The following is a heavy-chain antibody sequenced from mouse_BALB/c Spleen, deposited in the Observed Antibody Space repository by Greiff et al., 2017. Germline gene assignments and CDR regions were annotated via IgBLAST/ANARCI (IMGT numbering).Heavy chain of an antibody. D-gene: IGHD2-14*01. J-gene: IGHJ4*01. CDR1: GFTFSDYY. CDR3: ARVVRQDYAMDY. CDR2: ISDGGSYT. Sequence: DVMLVESGGGLVKPGGSLKLSCAASGFTFSDYYMYWVRQTPEKRLEWVATISDGGSYTYYPDSVKGRFTISRDNAKNNLYLQMSSLKSEDTAMYYCARVVRQDYAMDYWGQGTSVTVSS. V-gene: IGHV5-4*02.